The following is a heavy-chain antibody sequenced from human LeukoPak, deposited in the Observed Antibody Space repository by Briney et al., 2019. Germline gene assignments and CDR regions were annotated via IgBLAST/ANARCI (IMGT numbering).Heavy chain of an antibody. CDR2: ISSDGSVT. CDR1: GFTLSTYW. Sequence: GGSLRLSCETSGFTLSTYWIHWVRQAPGKGLVWVSIISSDGSVTRYTDSVKGRFTISRDDAKNTVDLQMNSLRAEDTAVYYCARDDALGDNALDIWGQGTMVTVSS. J-gene: IGHJ3*02. D-gene: IGHD3-16*01. V-gene: IGHV3-74*01. CDR3: ARDDALGDNALDI.